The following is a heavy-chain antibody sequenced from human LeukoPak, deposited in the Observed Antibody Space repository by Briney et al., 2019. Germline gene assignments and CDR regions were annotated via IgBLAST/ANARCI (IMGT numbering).Heavy chain of an antibody. CDR3: ASGDCAGGNCFLY. CDR2: IYHTGTT. D-gene: IGHD2-15*01. V-gene: IGHV4-59*01. CDR1: GGAISTYY. Sequence: SETLSLTCSVSGGAISTYYWTWVRQPPGKGLEWIGHIYHTGTTNYNPSLKSRVTISVDTSKNQFSLRLDYVTAADTALYYCASGDCAGGNCFLYWGQGTLVTVSS. J-gene: IGHJ4*02.